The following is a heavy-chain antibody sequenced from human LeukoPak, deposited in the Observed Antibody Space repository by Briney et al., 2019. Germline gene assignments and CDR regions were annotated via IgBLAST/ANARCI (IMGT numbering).Heavy chain of an antibody. CDR1: GGSISSYY. CDR2: IYYSGST. J-gene: IGHJ4*02. CDR3: ARGRYSTDFDY. Sequence: SETLSLTCTVSGGSISSYYWSWFRQPPGKGLEWIGYIYYSGSTNYNPSLKSRVTISVDTSKNQFSLKLSSVTAADTAVYYCARGRYSTDFDYWGQGTLVTVSS. V-gene: IGHV4-59*01. D-gene: IGHD5-18*01.